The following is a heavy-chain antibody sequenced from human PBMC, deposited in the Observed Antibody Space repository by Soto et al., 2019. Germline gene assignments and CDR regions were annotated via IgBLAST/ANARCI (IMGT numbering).Heavy chain of an antibody. J-gene: IGHJ4*02. CDR2: IYSGGST. CDR3: ASIVATIWDYYFDY. V-gene: IGHV3-66*01. D-gene: IGHD5-12*01. Sequence: EVQLVESGGGLVQPGGSLRLSCAASGFTVSSNYMSWVRQAPGKGLEWVSVIYSGGSTYYADSVKGRFTISRDNSKNTLDLQMNSLRAEDTAVYYCASIVATIWDYYFDYWGQGTLVTVSS. CDR1: GFTVSSNY.